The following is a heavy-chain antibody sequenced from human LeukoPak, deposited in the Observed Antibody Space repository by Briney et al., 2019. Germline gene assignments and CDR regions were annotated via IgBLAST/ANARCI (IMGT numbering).Heavy chain of an antibody. CDR3: ARDVGYCSGGSCWRLDP. CDR2: IYTSGST. D-gene: IGHD2-15*01. Sequence: PSETLSLTCAVYGGSFSGYYWSWIRQPPGKGLEWIGRIYTSGSTNYNPSLKSRVTMSVDTSKNQFSLKLSSVTAADTAVYYCARDVGYCSGGSCWRLDPWGQGTLVTVSS. CDR1: GGSFSGYY. J-gene: IGHJ5*02. V-gene: IGHV4-4*07.